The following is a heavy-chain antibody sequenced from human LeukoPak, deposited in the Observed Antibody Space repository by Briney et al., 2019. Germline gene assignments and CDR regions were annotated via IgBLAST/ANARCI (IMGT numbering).Heavy chain of an antibody. D-gene: IGHD3-22*01. V-gene: IGHV4-31*03. CDR1: GGSISSGGYY. Sequence: TLSLTCTVSGGSISSGGYYWSWIRQHPGKGLEWIGYIYYSGSTYYNPSLKSRVTISVDTSKNQFSLKLSSVTAADTAVYFCARVRRATYYYDSSGYYDAGYWGQGTLVTVSS. CDR2: IYYSGST. J-gene: IGHJ4*02. CDR3: ARVRRATYYYDSSGYYDAGY.